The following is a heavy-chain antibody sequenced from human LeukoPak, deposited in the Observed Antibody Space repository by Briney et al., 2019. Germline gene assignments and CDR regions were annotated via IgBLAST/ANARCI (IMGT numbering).Heavy chain of an antibody. J-gene: IGHJ4*02. CDR1: GDSFSSYW. CDR2: IYPGDSDT. V-gene: IGHV5-51*01. CDR3: ARQDCYSANCYLEY. Sequence: HGGSLKISCKGSGDSFSSYWIGWVRQMPGKGLEWMGIIYPGDSDTRYSPSLQGQVSFSVDKSINTAYLQWSTLEASDTAMYYCARQDCYSANCYLEYWGQGTLVTVSS. D-gene: IGHD2-2*01.